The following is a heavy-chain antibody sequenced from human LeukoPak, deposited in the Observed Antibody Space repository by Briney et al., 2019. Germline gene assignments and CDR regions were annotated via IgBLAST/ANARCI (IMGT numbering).Heavy chain of an antibody. J-gene: IGHJ5*02. Sequence: SETLSLTCAVSGGSISSGGYSWSWIRQPPGKGLEWIGYIYHSGSTYYNPSLKSRVTISVDRSKNQFSLKLSSVTAADTAVYYCARVYNLYGQVNRFDPWGQGTLVTVSS. D-gene: IGHD1-1*01. CDR3: ARVYNLYGQVNRFDP. V-gene: IGHV4-30-2*01. CDR2: IYHSGST. CDR1: GGSISSGGYS.